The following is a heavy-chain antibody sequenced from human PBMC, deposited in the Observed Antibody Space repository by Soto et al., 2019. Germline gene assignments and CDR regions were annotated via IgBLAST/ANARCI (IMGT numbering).Heavy chain of an antibody. CDR2: IIPIFGTT. Sequence: GASVKVSCKASGGTFSSYAISWVRQAPGQGLEWMGGIIPIFGTTNYAQKIKGRVTITTDESTSTAYMEQSSLRSEDTAFYYCASLPVRTAMADDAFDIWCQGTMVTVSS. CDR3: ASLPVRTAMADDAFDI. D-gene: IGHD5-18*01. V-gene: IGHV1-69*05. CDR1: GGTFSSYA. J-gene: IGHJ3*02.